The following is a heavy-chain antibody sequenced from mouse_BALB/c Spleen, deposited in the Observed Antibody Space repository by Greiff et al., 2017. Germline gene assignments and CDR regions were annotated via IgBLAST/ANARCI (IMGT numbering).Heavy chain of an antibody. V-gene: IGHV2-4-1*01. D-gene: IGHD4-1*01. Sequence: VKLVESGPGLVQPSQSLSITCTVSGFSLTSYGVHWVRQSPGKGLEWLGVIWSGGSTDYNAAFISRLSISKDNSKSQVFFKMNSLQADDTAIYYCARNGGWDGPYAMDYWGQGTSVTVSS. CDR1: GFSLTSYG. J-gene: IGHJ4*01. CDR2: IWSGGST. CDR3: ARNGGWDGPYAMDY.